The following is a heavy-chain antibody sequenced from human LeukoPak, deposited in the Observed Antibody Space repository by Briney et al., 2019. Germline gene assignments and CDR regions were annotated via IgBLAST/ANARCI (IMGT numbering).Heavy chain of an antibody. CDR3: AKDYGYSSSWYDY. CDR2: ISWNSASV. Sequence: GRSLRLSCEASGFTFDDYGMHWVRQAPGQGLEWVSSISWNSASVGYVDSAKGRFTISRDNAKKTLYLQMNSLRAEDTALYYCAKDYGYSSSWYDYWGQGTLVTVSS. CDR1: GFTFDDYG. V-gene: IGHV3-9*01. D-gene: IGHD6-13*01. J-gene: IGHJ4*02.